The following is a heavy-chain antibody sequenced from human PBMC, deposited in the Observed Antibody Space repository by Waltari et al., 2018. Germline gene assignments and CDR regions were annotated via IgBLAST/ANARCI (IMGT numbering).Heavy chain of an antibody. CDR1: GYSISSGYY. J-gene: IGHJ4*02. Sequence: QVQLQESGPGLVKPSETLSLTCAVSGYSISSGYYWGWIRQPPGKGLEWIGSVYHSGSTYYNPSLKSRVTISVDTSKNQFSLKRNSVTAADTAVYCCARALPRYYDYIWGTSGATDYWGQGTLVTVSS. D-gene: IGHD3-16*01. CDR3: ARALPRYYDYIWGTSGATDY. CDR2: VYHSGST. V-gene: IGHV4-38-2*01.